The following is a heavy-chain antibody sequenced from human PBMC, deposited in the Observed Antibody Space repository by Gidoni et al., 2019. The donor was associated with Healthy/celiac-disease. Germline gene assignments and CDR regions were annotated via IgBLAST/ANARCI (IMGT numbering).Heavy chain of an antibody. V-gene: IGHV3-30*18. CDR2: ISYDGSNK. J-gene: IGHJ4*02. D-gene: IGHD6-13*01. Sequence: QVQLVESGGGVVQPGRSLRLSCAASGFTFSSYGMHWVRQAPGKGLEWVAVISYDGSNKYYADSVKGRFTISRDNSKNTLYLQMNSLRAEDTAVYYCAKDQSSSSWYGDYFDYWGQGTLVTVSS. CDR3: AKDQSSSSWYGDYFDY. CDR1: GFTFSSYG.